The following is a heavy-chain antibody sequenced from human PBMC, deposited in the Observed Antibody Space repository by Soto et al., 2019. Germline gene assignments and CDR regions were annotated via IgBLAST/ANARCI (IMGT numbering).Heavy chain of an antibody. J-gene: IGHJ6*02. CDR2: TFYRSKWYN. CDR3: AKEGGNHYYYYAMDV. CDR1: GDSVSSNSAA. V-gene: IGHV6-1*01. Sequence: SQTLSLTRAISGDSVSSNSAAWSWIRQSPSRGLEWLGRTFYRSKWYNDYAVSVKGRITINPDTSKNQFSLQLNSVTPEDTAVYYCAKEGGNHYYYYAMDVWGQGTTVTVS. D-gene: IGHD1-26*01.